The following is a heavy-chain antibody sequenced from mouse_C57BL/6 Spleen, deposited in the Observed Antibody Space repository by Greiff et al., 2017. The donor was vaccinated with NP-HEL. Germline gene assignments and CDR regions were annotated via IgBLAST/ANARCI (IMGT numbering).Heavy chain of an antibody. D-gene: IGHD2-2*01. CDR2: IDPSDSYT. Sequence: VQLQQPGAELVKPGASVKLSCKASGYTFTSYWMQWVKQRPGQGLEWIGEIDPSDSYTNYNQKFKGKATLTVDTSSSTAYMQLSSLTSEDSAVYYCARMVTTGFGYWGQGTLVTVSA. CDR1: GYTFTSYW. CDR3: ARMVTTGFGY. V-gene: IGHV1-50*01. J-gene: IGHJ3*01.